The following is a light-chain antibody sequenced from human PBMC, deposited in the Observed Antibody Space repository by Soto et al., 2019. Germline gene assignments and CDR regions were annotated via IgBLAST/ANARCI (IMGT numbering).Light chain of an antibody. J-gene: IGKJ2*01. CDR2: GAS. CDR3: LQYETLPYT. Sequence: DIQMTQSPSSLSASVGDRVTITCQASQDISSSLNWYQQKPGKTPKLLIYGASNLETGVPSRFSGSGSGTHFTFTISGLQPEDFATFYCLQYETLPYTFGPGTRLDIK. V-gene: IGKV1-33*01. CDR1: QDISSS.